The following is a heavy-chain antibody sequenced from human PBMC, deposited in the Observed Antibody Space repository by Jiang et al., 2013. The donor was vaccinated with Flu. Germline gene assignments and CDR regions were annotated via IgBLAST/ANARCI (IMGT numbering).Heavy chain of an antibody. J-gene: IGHJ5*02. CDR3: ARAFSYYYDSSGYHNWFDP. CDR1: GYTFTSYY. Sequence: GAEVKKPGASVKVSCKASGYTFTSYYMHWVRQAPGQGLEWMGIINPSGGSTSYAQKFQGRVTMTRDTSTSTVYMELSSLRSEDTAVYYCARAFSYYYDSSGYHNWFDPWGQGTLVTVSS. V-gene: IGHV1-46*01. D-gene: IGHD3-22*01. CDR2: INPSGGST.